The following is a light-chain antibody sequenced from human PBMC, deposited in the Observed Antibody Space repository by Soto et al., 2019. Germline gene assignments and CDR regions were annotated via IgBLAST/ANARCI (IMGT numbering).Light chain of an antibody. CDR2: EVS. CDR3: SSYAGSNNFGV. J-gene: IGLJ2*01. V-gene: IGLV2-8*01. Sequence: QSALTQPPSASGSPGQSVTISCTGTSSDVGDYNYVSWYQHHPGKAPKLIIYEVSKRPSWVPDRFSVSKSGNTASLTVSGLQAEDEADYYCSSYAGSNNFGVFGGGTKLTVL. CDR1: SSDVGDYNY.